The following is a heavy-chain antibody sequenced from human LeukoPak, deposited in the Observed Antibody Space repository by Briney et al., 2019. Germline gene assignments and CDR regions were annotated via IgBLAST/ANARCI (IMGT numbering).Heavy chain of an antibody. CDR1: GGSISSYY. J-gene: IGHJ4*02. V-gene: IGHV4-4*07. CDR3: ARDGPGIAAYSPTYYFDY. Sequence: ASETLSLTCTVSGGSISSYYWSWIRQPAGKGLEWIGRIYTSGSTNYNPSLKSRVTMSVDTSKNQFSLKLSSVTAADTAVYYCARDGPGIAAYSPTYYFDYWGQGTLVTVSS. CDR2: IYTSGST. D-gene: IGHD6-13*01.